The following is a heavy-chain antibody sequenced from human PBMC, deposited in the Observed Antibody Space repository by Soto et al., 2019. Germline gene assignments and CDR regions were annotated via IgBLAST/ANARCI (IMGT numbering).Heavy chain of an antibody. CDR2: IYYSGRS. CDR1: GCSISSGGYY. Sequence: SETLSLTGTVSGCSISSGGYYWSWMRRHPGKGLEWIGCIYYSGRSYYNPSLKRRVAISVDTCRKQLSLKLSSVTAADPAVYYRASPLSIAAARTKPTPYYYGMDVWGQGTTVTVSS. CDR3: ASPLSIAAARTKPTPYYYGMDV. D-gene: IGHD6-13*01. J-gene: IGHJ6*02. V-gene: IGHV4-31*03.